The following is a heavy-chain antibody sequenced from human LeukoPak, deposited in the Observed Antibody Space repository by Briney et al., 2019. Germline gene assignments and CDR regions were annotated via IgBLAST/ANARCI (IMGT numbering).Heavy chain of an antibody. CDR3: AKGRDKSSSSWFDY. CDR2: ISGSGGST. CDR1: GFTFSSYA. V-gene: IGHV3-23*01. Sequence: GGSLRLSCAASGFTFSSYAMSWVRQAPGKGLEWVSAISGSGGSTYYADSVKGRSTISRDNSKNTLYLQMNSLRAEDTAVYYCAKGRDKSSSSWFDYWGQGTLVTVSS. D-gene: IGHD6-6*01. J-gene: IGHJ4*02.